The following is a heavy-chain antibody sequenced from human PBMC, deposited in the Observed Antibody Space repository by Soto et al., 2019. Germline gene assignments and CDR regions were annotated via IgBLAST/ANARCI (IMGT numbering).Heavy chain of an antibody. Sequence: ASVKVSCKASGSTFSNHIITWVRQAPGQGLEWMGRIIPILDITNYAQKFQGRVTITADKSTTTAYMEVSSLSSEDTAVYYCARDSPIGSTFSGHDDIDSWSQGTLVTVSS. J-gene: IGHJ4*02. CDR1: GSTFSNHI. D-gene: IGHD5-12*01. CDR3: ARDSPIGSTFSGHDDIDS. V-gene: IGHV1-69*04. CDR2: IIPILDIT.